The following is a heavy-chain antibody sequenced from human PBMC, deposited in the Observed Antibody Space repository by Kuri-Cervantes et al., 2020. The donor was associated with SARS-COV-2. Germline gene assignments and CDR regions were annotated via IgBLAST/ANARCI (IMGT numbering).Heavy chain of an antibody. Sequence: SETLSLTCTVSGGSVSSGSYYWGWIRQPPGKGLEWIGSIYHSGSTYYNPSLKSRVTISVDTSKNQFSLKLSSVTAADTAVYYCARGRGSSGPVWGQGTLVTVSS. CDR3: ARGRGSSGPV. D-gene: IGHD3-22*01. V-gene: IGHV4-39*07. J-gene: IGHJ4*02. CDR2: IYHSGST. CDR1: GGSVSSGSYY.